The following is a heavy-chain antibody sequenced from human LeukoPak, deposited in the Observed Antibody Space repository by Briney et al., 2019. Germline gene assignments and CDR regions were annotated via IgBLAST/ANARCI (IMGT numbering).Heavy chain of an antibody. CDR1: GGSFSGYY. Sequence: PSETLSLTCAVYGGSFSGYYWSWIRQPPGKGLEWIGEINHSGSTNYNPSLKSRVTISVDKSKNQFSLKLSSVTAADTAVYYCARRTTVTTPFDYWGQGTLVTVSS. D-gene: IGHD4-11*01. J-gene: IGHJ4*02. CDR3: ARRTTVTTPFDY. V-gene: IGHV4-34*01. CDR2: INHSGST.